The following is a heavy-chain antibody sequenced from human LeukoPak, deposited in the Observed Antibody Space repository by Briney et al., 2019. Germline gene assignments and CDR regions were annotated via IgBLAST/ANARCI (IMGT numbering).Heavy chain of an antibody. V-gene: IGHV3-7*03. J-gene: IGHJ4*02. CDR3: ARDIDDCSGGSCYSAGFDV. D-gene: IGHD2-15*01. Sequence: PGGSLRLSCAAPGFTLSRYWMSCVRRAPRKGLEWVGNIKQDESEKYYVDSVKGRFNISRDNAKPSLYLQMNSLRAEDTAVYYCARDIDDCSGGSCYSAGFDVWGQGTLVTVSS. CDR1: GFTLSRYW. CDR2: IKQDESEK.